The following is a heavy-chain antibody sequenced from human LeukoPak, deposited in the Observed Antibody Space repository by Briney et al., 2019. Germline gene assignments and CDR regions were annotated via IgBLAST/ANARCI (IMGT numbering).Heavy chain of an antibody. CDR3: ARDAPAELERRVYYYYYYMDV. Sequence: GGSLRLSCAASGFTFSSYWMSWVRQAPGKGLEWVANIKQDGSEKYYVDSVKGRFTISRDNAKNSLYLQMNSLRAEDTAVYYCARDAPAELERRVYYYYYYMDVWGKGTTVTVSS. CDR1: GFTFSSYW. V-gene: IGHV3-7*01. D-gene: IGHD1-1*01. CDR2: IKQDGSEK. J-gene: IGHJ6*03.